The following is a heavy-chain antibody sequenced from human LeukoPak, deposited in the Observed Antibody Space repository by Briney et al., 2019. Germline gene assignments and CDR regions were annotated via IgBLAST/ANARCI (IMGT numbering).Heavy chain of an antibody. D-gene: IGHD1-26*01. Sequence: ASVKVSCKASGYTFTSYGISWVRQSPGQGLEWMGWISAYNGNTNYGQNLQGRVTMTTDTSTSTAYMELRSLGSDDTAVYYCARTPPPTIVGAHYFDYWGQGTLVTVSS. J-gene: IGHJ4*02. CDR2: ISAYNGNT. CDR3: ARTPPPTIVGAHYFDY. CDR1: GYTFTSYG. V-gene: IGHV1-18*01.